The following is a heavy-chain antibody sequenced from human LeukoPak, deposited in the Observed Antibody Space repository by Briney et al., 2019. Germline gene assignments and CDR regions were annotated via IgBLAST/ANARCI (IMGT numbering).Heavy chain of an antibody. J-gene: IGHJ3*02. V-gene: IGHV3-21*01. CDR3: ARGRDYDILTAYYTSFDI. CDR2: ISSSTSST. Sequence: GGSLRLSCAASGFTLSTYSMNWVRQAAGKGREGVSSISSSTSSTSYAASLKCRFTISTDNANTSLYLQMNSLRPQDTALYYCARGRDYDILTAYYTSFDICGQGTMVTVSS. D-gene: IGHD3-9*01. CDR1: GFTLSTYS.